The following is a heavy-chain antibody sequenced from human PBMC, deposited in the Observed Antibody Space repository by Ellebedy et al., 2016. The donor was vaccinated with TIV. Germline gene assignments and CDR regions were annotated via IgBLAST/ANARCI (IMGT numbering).Heavy chain of an antibody. V-gene: IGHV3-23*01. J-gene: IGHJ4*02. CDR1: GFNFSAYA. CDR3: AHSGSYFDY. Sequence: GESLKISXVASGFNFSAYAMSWVRQAPGKGLEWVSAIDTGGGTTYYADSVKGRFTVSRDNSRNNLYVQMNSLRAEDTAVYYCAHSGSYFDYWGQGILVTVSS. CDR2: IDTGGGTT. D-gene: IGHD1-26*01.